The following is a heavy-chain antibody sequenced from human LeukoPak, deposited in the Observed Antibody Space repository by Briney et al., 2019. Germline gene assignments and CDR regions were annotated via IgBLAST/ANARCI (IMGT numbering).Heavy chain of an antibody. CDR1: GFTFNTFG. CDR2: VRYDGSDD. CDR3: ARDQPRAGVLAAIRRSLTTLAY. D-gene: IGHD5-12*01. J-gene: IGHJ4*02. Sequence: GGSLRLSCAASGFTFNTFGMHWVRQAPGKGLEWVAFVRYDGSDDCYADSVKGRFTISRDNSKNTLYLQMNSLRAEDTAVYYCARDQPRAGVLAAIRRSLTTLAYWGQGTLVTVSS. V-gene: IGHV3-30*02.